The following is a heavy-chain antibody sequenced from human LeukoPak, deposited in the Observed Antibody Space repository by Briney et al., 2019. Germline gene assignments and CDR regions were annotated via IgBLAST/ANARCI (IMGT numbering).Heavy chain of an antibody. Sequence: SETLSLTCTVSGGSISSYYWSWIRQPPGKGLEWIGYIYYSGSTNYNPSLKSRVTISIDRSKNQFSLKLSSVTAADTAVYYCARGPYPRITIFAQGYYFDYWGQGTLVTVSS. CDR1: GGSISSYY. V-gene: IGHV4-59*12. D-gene: IGHD3-3*01. CDR2: IYYSGST. CDR3: ARGPYPRITIFAQGYYFDY. J-gene: IGHJ4*02.